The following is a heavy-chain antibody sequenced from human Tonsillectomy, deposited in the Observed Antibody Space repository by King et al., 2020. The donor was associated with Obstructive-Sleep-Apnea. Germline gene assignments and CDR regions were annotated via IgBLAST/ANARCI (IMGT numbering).Heavy chain of an antibody. CDR3: AKSAVSSGWHNWFDP. CDR1: GFTFDDYA. V-gene: IGHV3-43D*03. D-gene: IGHD6-19*01. CDR2: ISWDGGST. Sequence: VQLVESGGVVVQPGGSLRLSCAASGFTFDDYAMHWVRQAPGKGLEWVSLISWDGGSTYYADSVKGRFTISRDNSKNSLYLQMNSLRAEDTASYYCAKSAVSSGWHNWFDPWGQGTLVTVSS. J-gene: IGHJ5*02.